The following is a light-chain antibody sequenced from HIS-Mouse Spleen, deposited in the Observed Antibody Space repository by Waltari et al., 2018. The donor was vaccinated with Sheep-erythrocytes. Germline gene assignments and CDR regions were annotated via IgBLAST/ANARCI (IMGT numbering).Light chain of an antibody. V-gene: IGLV2-11*01. CDR1: SSDVGGYNY. CDR2: DVS. J-gene: IGLJ2*01. Sequence: QSALTQPRSVSGSPGQSVTISCTGTSSDVGGYNYVSWYQQDPGKAPKPMIYDVSKRPSGVPDRFSGSKSGNTASLTISGLQAEDEADYYCCSYAGSYTVVFGGGTKLTVL. CDR3: CSYAGSYTVV.